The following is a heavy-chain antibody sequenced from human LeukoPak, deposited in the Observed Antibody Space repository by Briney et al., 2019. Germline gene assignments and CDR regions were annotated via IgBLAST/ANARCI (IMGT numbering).Heavy chain of an antibody. J-gene: IGHJ4*02. V-gene: IGHV1-18*04. CDR1: DYTFTSYG. D-gene: IGHD3-16*02. Sequence: ASVKVSCKASDYTFTSYGISWVRQAPGQGLEWMGWISAYNGNTNYAQKLQGRVTMTTDTSTSTAYMELRSLRSDDTAVYYCARGGMITFGGVIADFDYWGQGTLVTVSS. CDR2: ISAYNGNT. CDR3: ARGGMITFGGVIADFDY.